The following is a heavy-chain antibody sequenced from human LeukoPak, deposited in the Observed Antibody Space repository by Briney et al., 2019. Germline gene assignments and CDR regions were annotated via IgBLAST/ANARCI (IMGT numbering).Heavy chain of an antibody. J-gene: IGHJ4*02. V-gene: IGHV4-4*02. CDR2: IYHSGST. CDR1: GGSISSSNW. CDR3: ARDLSNYGGSEQLFDY. D-gene: IGHD4-11*01. Sequence: SGTLSLTCAVSGGSISSSNWWSWVRQPPGKGLEWIGEIYHSGSTNYNPSLKSRVTISVDKSKNQFSLKLSSVTAADTAVYYCARDLSNYGGSEQLFDYWGQGTLVTVSS.